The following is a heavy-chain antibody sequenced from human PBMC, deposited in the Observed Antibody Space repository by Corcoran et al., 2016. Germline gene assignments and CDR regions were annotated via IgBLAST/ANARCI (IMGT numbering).Heavy chain of an antibody. J-gene: IGHJ6*02. CDR1: GGSFSGYY. V-gene: IGHV4-34*01. CDR3: ARVDTAMTPYGMDG. Sequence: QVQLQQWGAGLLKPSETLSLTCAVYGGSFSGYYWSWIRQPPGKGLEWIGEINHSGSTNYNPSLKSRVTISVDTSKNQFSLKLSSVTAADTAVYYCARVDTAMTPYGMDGWGQGTTVTVSS. D-gene: IGHD5-18*01. CDR2: INHSGST.